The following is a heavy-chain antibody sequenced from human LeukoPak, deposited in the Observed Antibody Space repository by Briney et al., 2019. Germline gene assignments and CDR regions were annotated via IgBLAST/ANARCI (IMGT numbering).Heavy chain of an antibody. CDR3: ARGFRYCSSTSCYSIDAFDI. Sequence: GGSLRLSCAASGFTFSNYDMHWVRQGTGKGLEWVSAISTAGDTHYPGSVKGRFTISRENAKNSLYLQMNNLRVGDTALYYCARGFRYCSSTSCYSIDAFDIWGHGTMVTVSS. CDR1: GFTFSNYD. J-gene: IGHJ3*02. CDR2: ISTAGDT. D-gene: IGHD2-2*01. V-gene: IGHV3-13*01.